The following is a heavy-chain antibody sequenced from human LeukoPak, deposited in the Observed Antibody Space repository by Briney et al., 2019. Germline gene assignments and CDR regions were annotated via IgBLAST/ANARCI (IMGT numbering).Heavy chain of an antibody. Sequence: PGVSLRLSCAASGFAFSTYAIHWVRQAPGKGLEWVAVLSYDGNNKYYADSVKGRFTTSSNNSKDTLYLKMNSQRGKDTAVHYCARPQAGQQLWLHFDYWGQGTLVTVSS. D-gene: IGHD5-18*01. CDR1: GFAFSTYA. CDR3: ARPQAGQQLWLHFDY. CDR2: LSYDGNNK. J-gene: IGHJ4*02. V-gene: IGHV3-30-3*01.